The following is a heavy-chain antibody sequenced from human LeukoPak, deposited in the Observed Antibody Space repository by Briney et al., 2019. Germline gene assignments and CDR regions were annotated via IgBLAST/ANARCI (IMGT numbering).Heavy chain of an antibody. J-gene: IGHJ5*02. Sequence: GASVKVSCKASGYTSTSYDINWVRQATGQGLEWMGWMNPNSGNTGYAQKFQGRVTITRNTSISTAYMELSSLRSGDTAVYYCARVFRRRVLGYNWFDPWGQGTLVTVSS. D-gene: IGHD2-21*01. CDR3: ARVFRRRVLGYNWFDP. CDR1: GYTSTSYD. V-gene: IGHV1-8*03. CDR2: MNPNSGNT.